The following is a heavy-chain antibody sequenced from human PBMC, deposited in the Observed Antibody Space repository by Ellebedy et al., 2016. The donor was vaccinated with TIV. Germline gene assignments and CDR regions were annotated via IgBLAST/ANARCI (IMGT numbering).Heavy chain of an antibody. CDR1: GFTFSTYE. J-gene: IGHJ3*02. CDR2: IGTAGNT. D-gene: IGHD4-17*01. V-gene: IGHV3-13*01. CDR3: AREGNYGTSMDPFDI. Sequence: GGSLRLSCAASGFTFSTYEMHWVRQPTGKGLEWVSAIGTAGNTLYTDSVKGRFTISRENAKNSFYLQMNSLRAGDTAVYYCAREGNYGTSMDPFDIWGQGTMVTVSS.